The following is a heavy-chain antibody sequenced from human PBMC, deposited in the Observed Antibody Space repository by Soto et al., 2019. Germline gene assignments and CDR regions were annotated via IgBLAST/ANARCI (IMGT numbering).Heavy chain of an antibody. CDR1: GFTFSSYG. J-gene: IGHJ4*02. D-gene: IGHD4-17*01. Sequence: GGSLRLSCAASGFTFSSYGMHWVRQAPGKGLEWVAVISYDGSNKYYADSVKGRFTISRDNSKNTLYLQMNSLIAEDTAVYYCAKIGLYGDGHPYYFDYWGQGTLVTVSS. CDR3: AKIGLYGDGHPYYFDY. V-gene: IGHV3-30*18. CDR2: ISYDGSNK.